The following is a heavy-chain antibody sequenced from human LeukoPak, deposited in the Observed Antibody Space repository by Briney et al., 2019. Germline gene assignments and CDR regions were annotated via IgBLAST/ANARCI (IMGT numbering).Heavy chain of an antibody. Sequence: GESLKISCKGSGYSFSTYWIGWVRQMPGKGLEWMGIIYPGDSDTRYSPSFQGHVTISADKSNSTAYLQWSSLKASDTAMYYCARHGRDGYDYLYGMDVWGQGTTVTVSS. D-gene: IGHD5-24*01. CDR3: ARHGRDGYDYLYGMDV. V-gene: IGHV5-51*01. CDR2: IYPGDSDT. CDR1: GYSFSTYW. J-gene: IGHJ6*02.